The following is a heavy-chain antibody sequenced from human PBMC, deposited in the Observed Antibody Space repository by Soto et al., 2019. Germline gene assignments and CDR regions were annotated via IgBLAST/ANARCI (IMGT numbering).Heavy chain of an antibody. CDR3: ARRGAGVYYYYGMDV. J-gene: IGHJ6*02. D-gene: IGHD1-26*01. Sequence: SETLSLTCTVSGGSISSSSYYWGWIRQPPGKGLEWIGSIYYSGSTYYNPSLKSRVTISVDTSKNQFSLKLSSVTAADTAVYYCARRGAGVYYYYGMDVWGQGTTVTVSS. CDR2: IYYSGST. V-gene: IGHV4-39*01. CDR1: GGSISSSSYY.